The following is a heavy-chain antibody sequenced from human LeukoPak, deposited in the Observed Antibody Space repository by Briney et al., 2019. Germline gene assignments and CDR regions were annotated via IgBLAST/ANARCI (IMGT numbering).Heavy chain of an antibody. CDR3: ARDLKGPVNDVFDM. CDR2: SNSDGSST. D-gene: IGHD4-23*01. V-gene: IGHV3-74*01. CDR1: GFTFKTYW. Sequence: GGSLRLSRAASGFTFKTYWMHWVRQAPGKRLVWVSHSNSDGSSTSYADSVRGRFTISRDNAKNTLYLQMNSLRAEDTAVYYCARDLKGPVNDVFDMWGQGTMVTVSS. J-gene: IGHJ3*02.